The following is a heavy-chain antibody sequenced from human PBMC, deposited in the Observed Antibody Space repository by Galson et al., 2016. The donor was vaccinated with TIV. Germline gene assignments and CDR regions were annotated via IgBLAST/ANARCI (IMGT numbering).Heavy chain of an antibody. D-gene: IGHD5-18*01. CDR3: AKCRNTAMDTYYYYYGLDV. V-gene: IGHV1-69*13. J-gene: IGHJ6*02. CDR1: GDTISSFV. CDR2: IIPLFGEA. Sequence: SVKVSCKASGDTISSFVISWVRQAPGQGLEWMGGIIPLFGEAHYAQKFQGRVTISADESTSTVYMELSGLRSGDTAMYYCAKCRNTAMDTYYYYYGLDVWGQGTTVTVSS.